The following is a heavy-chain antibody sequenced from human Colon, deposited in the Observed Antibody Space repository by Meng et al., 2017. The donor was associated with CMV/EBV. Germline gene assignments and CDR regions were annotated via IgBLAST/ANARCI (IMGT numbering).Heavy chain of an antibody. V-gene: IGHV3-15*01. CDR2: IKSKTDGGTT. D-gene: IGHD2-2*01. Sequence: GTLKISCAASGFTFSNAWMSWVRQAPGKGLEWVGRIKSKTDGGTTDYAAPVKGRFTISRDDSKNTLYLQMNSLKTEDTAVYYCTTPDIVVVPAASFDYWGQGTLVTVSS. CDR1: GFTFSNAW. J-gene: IGHJ4*02. CDR3: TTPDIVVVPAASFDY.